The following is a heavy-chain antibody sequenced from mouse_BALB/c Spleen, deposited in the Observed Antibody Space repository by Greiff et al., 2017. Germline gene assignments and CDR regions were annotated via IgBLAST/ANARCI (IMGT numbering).Heavy chain of an antibody. V-gene: IGHV1-14*01. CDR1: GYTFTSYV. CDR2: INPYNDGT. Sequence: VQLQQSGPELVKPGASVKMSCKASGYTFTSYVMHWVKQKPGQGLEWIGYINPYNDGTKYNEKFKGKATLTSDKSSSTAYMELSSLTSEDSAVYYCARRGAGLMTTVEYFDYWGQGTTLTVSS. D-gene: IGHD1-1*01. J-gene: IGHJ2*01. CDR3: ARRGAGLMTTVEYFDY.